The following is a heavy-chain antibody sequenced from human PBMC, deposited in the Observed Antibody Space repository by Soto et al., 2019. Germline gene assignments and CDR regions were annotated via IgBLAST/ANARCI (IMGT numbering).Heavy chain of an antibody. CDR3: SSQHYYYYGMDV. Sequence: QVQLQQWGAGVLKPSETLSLTCAVYGGSCSGYYWSWIRQLPGKGLEWIGEINHSGSSNYNPCLKSRVTISVDTSKNQFSLKLSSVTAADTAVYYCSSQHYYYYGMDVWGQGTTVTVSS. CDR1: GGSCSGYY. D-gene: IGHD2-2*01. V-gene: IGHV4-34*01. J-gene: IGHJ6*02. CDR2: INHSGSS.